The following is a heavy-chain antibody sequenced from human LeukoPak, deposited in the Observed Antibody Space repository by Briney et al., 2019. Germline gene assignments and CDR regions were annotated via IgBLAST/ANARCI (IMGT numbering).Heavy chain of an antibody. V-gene: IGHV3-48*01. Sequence: CGMHWVLQSPGKGLEWVSSISGSSGTIYYADSVKGRFTISRDNAKNSLYLQMNSLRAEDTAVYYCARRSEFGVLYYMDIWGKGTTVTVSS. CDR1: CG. J-gene: IGHJ6*03. CDR2: ISGSSGTI. D-gene: IGHD3-16*01. CDR3: ARRSEFGVLYYMDI.